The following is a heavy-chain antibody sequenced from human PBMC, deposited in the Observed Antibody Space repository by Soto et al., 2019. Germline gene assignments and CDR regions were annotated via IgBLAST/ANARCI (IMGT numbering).Heavy chain of an antibody. Sequence: QVQLVQSGAEVKKPGSSVKVSCKASGGTFSSYAISWVRQAPGQGLEWMGGIIPSFGTANYAQKFQGRVTITADESTSTAYMELSSLRSEDTAVYYCATGFWSGTPYYYGMDVWGQGTTVTVSS. V-gene: IGHV1-69*01. J-gene: IGHJ6*02. D-gene: IGHD3-3*01. CDR2: IIPSFGTA. CDR3: ATGFWSGTPYYYGMDV. CDR1: GGTFSSYA.